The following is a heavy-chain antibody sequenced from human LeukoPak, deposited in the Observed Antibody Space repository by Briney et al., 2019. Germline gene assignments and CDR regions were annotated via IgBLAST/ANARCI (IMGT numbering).Heavy chain of an antibody. Sequence: PGGSLRLSCAASGFTFCSYSMNWVRQAPGKGLEWVSSISSSSSYIYYADSVKGRFTISRDNAKNSLYLQMNSLRAEDTAVYYCARGTRLRQATTAPEAGYWGQGTLVTVSS. CDR1: GFTFCSYS. CDR3: ARGTRLRQATTAPEAGY. D-gene: IGHD5-12*01. J-gene: IGHJ4*02. CDR2: ISSSSSYI. V-gene: IGHV3-21*01.